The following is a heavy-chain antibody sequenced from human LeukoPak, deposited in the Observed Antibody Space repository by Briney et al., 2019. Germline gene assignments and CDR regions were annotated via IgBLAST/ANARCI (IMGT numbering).Heavy chain of an antibody. CDR1: GFTFSSYA. CDR2: ISYDGSNK. D-gene: IGHD3-22*01. Sequence: PGGSLRLSCAASGFTFSSYAMHWVRQAPGKGLEWVAVISYDGSNKYYADSVKGRFTISRDNSKNTLYLQMNSLRAEDTAVYYCARGRGEVVITTDYWGQGTLVTVSS. V-gene: IGHV3-30-3*01. CDR3: ARGRGEVVITTDY. J-gene: IGHJ4*02.